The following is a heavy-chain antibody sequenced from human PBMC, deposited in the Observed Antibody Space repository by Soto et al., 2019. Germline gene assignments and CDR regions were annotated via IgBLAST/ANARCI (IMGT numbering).Heavy chain of an antibody. J-gene: IGHJ5*02. CDR2: ISYDGSNK. CDR1: GFTFSSYG. V-gene: IGHV3-30*18. Sequence: QVQLVESGGGVVQPGRSLRLSCAASGFTFSSYGMHWVRQAPGKGLEWVAVISYDGSNKYYADSVKGRFTISRDNSKNTVYLQMNSLRAEDTAVYYCAKVTSGYSYGYCWFDPWGQGTVVIVAS. CDR3: AKVTSGYSYGYCWFDP. D-gene: IGHD5-18*01.